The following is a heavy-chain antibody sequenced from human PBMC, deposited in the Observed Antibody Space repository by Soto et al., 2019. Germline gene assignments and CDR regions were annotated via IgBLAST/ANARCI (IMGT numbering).Heavy chain of an antibody. CDR3: ARHGGMVRGVLITTYIDY. CDR2: IGVSGTGT. J-gene: IGHJ4*02. Sequence: LRLSCAASGFTFSNYAMHWVRQAPGKGLEWVSGIGVSGTGTYYADSVKGRFTISRDNSKKSLYLQMSSLSAEDTAVYYCARHGGMVRGVLITTYIDYWGQGTPVTVSS. CDR1: GFTFSNYA. V-gene: IGHV3-23*01. D-gene: IGHD3-10*01.